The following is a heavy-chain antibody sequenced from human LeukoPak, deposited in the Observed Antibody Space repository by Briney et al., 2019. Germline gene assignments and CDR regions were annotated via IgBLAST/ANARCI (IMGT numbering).Heavy chain of an antibody. D-gene: IGHD4-23*01. CDR3: AKVATVVSLQIDY. CDR1: GFTFSSYG. V-gene: IGHV3-30*02. J-gene: IGHJ4*02. Sequence: GGSLRLSCAASGFTFSSYGTHLVRQAPGKGLEWVAFIRYDGSNKYYADSVKGRFTISRDNSKNTLYLQMYSLRAEDTAVYYCAKVATVVSLQIDYWGQGTLVTVSS. CDR2: IRYDGSNK.